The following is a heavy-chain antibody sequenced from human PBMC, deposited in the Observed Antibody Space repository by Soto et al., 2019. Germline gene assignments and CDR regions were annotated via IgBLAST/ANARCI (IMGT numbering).Heavy chain of an antibody. D-gene: IGHD1-7*01. J-gene: IGHJ4*02. V-gene: IGHV3-33*01. CDR2: IWHDGSEI. CDR3: VRDGIGGTAFRGLLDY. Sequence: GGSLRLSCVVPGSIFIGYGMHWVRQAPGKGLEWVAVIWHDGSEIYYADSVKGRFTISRDNSKNTLYLQMNSLRAEDTAVYYCVRDGIGGTAFRGLLDYWGQGTLVTVSS. CDR1: GSIFIGYG.